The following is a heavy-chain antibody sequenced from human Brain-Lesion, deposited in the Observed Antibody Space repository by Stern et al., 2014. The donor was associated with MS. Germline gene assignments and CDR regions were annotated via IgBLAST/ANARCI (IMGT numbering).Heavy chain of an antibody. V-gene: IGHV1-8*01. CDR1: GYTFRSYD. CDR3: ARAVRNQLLSEY. CDR2: RNPYRGNT. J-gene: IGHJ4*02. Sequence: QVQLVQSGAEVKKPGASVKVSCKASGYTFRSYDITWVRQASGHGLEWMGWRNPYRGNTGYAQKFKGRVSMTSDPSISTVYMELTSLTSDDTAVYFCARAVRNQLLSEYWGQGTRVTVSS. D-gene: IGHD2-2*01.